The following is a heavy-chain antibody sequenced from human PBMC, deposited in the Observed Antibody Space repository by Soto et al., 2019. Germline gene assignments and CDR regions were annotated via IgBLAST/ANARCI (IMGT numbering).Heavy chain of an antibody. CDR3: ARSPRSSPYFAY. V-gene: IGHV5-51*01. D-gene: IGHD6-13*01. Sequence: GESLKISCQCSGYTFSNFWIGWVRQLPGKGLEWMGIIYPGDHETRYSPSFHGKVTISADKSINTAYLQWNSLEASDTAFYFCARSPRSSPYFAYWGQGALVTVS. CDR1: GYTFSNFW. J-gene: IGHJ4*02. CDR2: IYPGDHET.